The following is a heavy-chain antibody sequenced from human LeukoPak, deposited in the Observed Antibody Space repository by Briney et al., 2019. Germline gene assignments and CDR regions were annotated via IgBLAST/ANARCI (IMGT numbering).Heavy chain of an antibody. CDR2: IYYSGST. Sequence: SETLSLTCTVSGGSISSSSYYWGWIRQPPGKGLEWIGSIYYSGSTYYNPSLKSRVTISVDTSKNQFSLKLSSVTAADTAVYYCAQGVTTFYYYYYMDVWGKGTTVTVSS. D-gene: IGHD4-11*01. CDR3: AQGVTTFYYYYYMDV. CDR1: GGSISSSSYY. V-gene: IGHV4-39*07. J-gene: IGHJ6*03.